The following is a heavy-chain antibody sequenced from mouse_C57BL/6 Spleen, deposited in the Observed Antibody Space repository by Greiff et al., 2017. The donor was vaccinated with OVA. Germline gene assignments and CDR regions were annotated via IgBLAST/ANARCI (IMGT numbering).Heavy chain of an antibody. CDR1: GYTFTDYA. J-gene: IGHJ2*01. CDR2: LSTYYGDA. CDR3: ARSGDYYGSRGGLGY. Sequence: QVQLKPSGPELVRPGVSVKISCKGSGYTFTDYAMHWVKQSHAKSLAWIGVLSTYYGDASYNQKFKDKATMTVDKSSSTAYMELARLTSEDSAVYYCARSGDYYGSRGGLGYWGQGTTLTVSS. D-gene: IGHD1-1*01. V-gene: IGHV1-67*01.